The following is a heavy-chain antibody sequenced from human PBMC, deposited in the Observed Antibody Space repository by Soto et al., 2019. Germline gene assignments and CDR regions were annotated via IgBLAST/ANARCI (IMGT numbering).Heavy chain of an antibody. CDR1: GYSISSGYY. Sequence: PSETLSLTCAVSGYSISSGYYWGWLRQPPGKGPEWIGRIYHSGSTYYNPSLKSRVTISVDTSKNQFSLKLSSVTAADTAVYYCARAWWEIQPPNWFDPWGQGTLVTVSS. CDR3: ARAWWEIQPPNWFDP. CDR2: IYHSGST. J-gene: IGHJ5*02. D-gene: IGHD1-26*01. V-gene: IGHV4-38-2*01.